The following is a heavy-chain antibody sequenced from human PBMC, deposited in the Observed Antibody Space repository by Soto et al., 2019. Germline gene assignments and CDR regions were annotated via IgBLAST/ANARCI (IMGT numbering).Heavy chain of an antibody. CDR3: AKGRGKTGNFDY. V-gene: IGHV3-23*01. Sequence: EVQLLESGGGSVQPGGSLRLSCAASGFTFSSYAMHWVRRPPGKGLEWVSSISHSGGTAYYADSVKGRFSISRDSLVNTLYLQRNSLRAEDTAVYYCAKGRGKTGNFDYWGQGPWVTVS. CDR1: GFTFSSYA. J-gene: IGHJ4*02. CDR2: ISHSGGTA. D-gene: IGHD3-10*01.